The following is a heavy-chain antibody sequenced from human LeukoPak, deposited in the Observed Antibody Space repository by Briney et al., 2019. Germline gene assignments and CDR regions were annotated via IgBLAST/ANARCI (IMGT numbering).Heavy chain of an antibody. CDR2: INPNSGGT. CDR3: ARDAVGGSGSYYIHGMDV. D-gene: IGHD3-10*01. Sequence: ASVKVSCKASGYTFTGYYMHWVRRAPGQGLEWMGWINPNSGGTNYAQKFQGRVTMTRDTSISTAYMELSRLRSDDTAVYYCARDAVGGSGSYYIHGMDVWGQGTTVTVSS. J-gene: IGHJ6*02. V-gene: IGHV1-2*02. CDR1: GYTFTGYY.